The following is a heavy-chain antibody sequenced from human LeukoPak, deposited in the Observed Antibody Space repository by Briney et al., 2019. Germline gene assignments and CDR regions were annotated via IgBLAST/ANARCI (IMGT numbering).Heavy chain of an antibody. D-gene: IGHD3-22*01. CDR1: GFTLSSYW. CDR3: AKDRDPYDSSGYYIRWYYFDY. J-gene: IGHJ4*02. Sequence: GGSLRLSCAASGFTLSSYWMSWVRQAPGKGLEWVANIKQDGSEKYYVDSVKGRFTISRDNAKNSLYLQMNSLRAEDMAVYYCAKDRDPYDSSGYYIRWYYFDYWGQGTLVTVSS. V-gene: IGHV3-7*01. CDR2: IKQDGSEK.